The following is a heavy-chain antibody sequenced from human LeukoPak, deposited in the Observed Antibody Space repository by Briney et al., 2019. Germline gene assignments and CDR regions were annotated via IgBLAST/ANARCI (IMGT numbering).Heavy chain of an antibody. CDR1: GYSFSTNI. J-gene: IGHJ4*02. Sequence: GGSLRLSCVVSGYSFSTNIMTWVRQAPGKGLEWVATILPGGKESYRVDSVKGRFIISRDNAKNLLFLQMNSLISDDTALYYCMSAHGYWGQGTLVTVSS. V-gene: IGHV3-7*01. CDR3: MSAHGY. CDR2: ILPGGKES.